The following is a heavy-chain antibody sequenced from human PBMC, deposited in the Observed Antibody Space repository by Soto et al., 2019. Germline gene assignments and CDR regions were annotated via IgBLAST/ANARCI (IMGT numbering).Heavy chain of an antibody. D-gene: IGHD2-15*01. CDR1: GFTFSSYG. J-gene: IGHJ6*03. V-gene: IGHV3-30*18. CDR2: ISYDGSNK. Sequence: GGSLRLSCAASGFTFSSYGMHWVRQAPGKGLEWVAVISYDGSNKYYADSGKGRFTISRDNSKNTLYLQMNSLRAEDTAVYYCAKDSGYCSGGSCPYYYYYYMDVWGKGTTVTVSS. CDR3: AKDSGYCSGGSCPYYYYYYMDV.